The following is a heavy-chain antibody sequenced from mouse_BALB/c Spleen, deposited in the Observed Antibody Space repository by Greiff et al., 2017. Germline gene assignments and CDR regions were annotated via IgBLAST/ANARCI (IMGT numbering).Heavy chain of an antibody. CDR2: ISDGGSYT. CDR3: ARDGYDGGAWFAY. CDR1: GFTFSDYY. V-gene: IGHV5-4*02. D-gene: IGHD2-2*01. J-gene: IGHJ3*01. Sequence: EVKLVESGGGLVKPGGSLKLSCAASGFTFSDYYMYWVRQTPEKRLEWVATISDGGSYTYYPDSVKGRFTISRDNAKNNLYLQMSSLKSEDTAMYYCARDGYDGGAWFAYWGQGTLVTVSA.